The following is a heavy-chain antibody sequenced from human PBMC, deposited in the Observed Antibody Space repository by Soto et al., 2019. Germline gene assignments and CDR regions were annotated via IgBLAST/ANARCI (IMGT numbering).Heavy chain of an antibody. V-gene: IGHV3-23*01. CDR2: ISGSGGAT. CDR3: AGEGSGTQDSFDY. Sequence: EVQLLESGGGLVQPGGSLRLSCAASGFTFSSYAMSWVRQAPGKGLEWVASISGSGGATYYADSVKGRFTISRDNSKNTLYLQMNSLRAEDTAVYYCAGEGSGTQDSFDYWGQGTLVTVSS. D-gene: IGHD1-7*01. CDR1: GFTFSSYA. J-gene: IGHJ4*02.